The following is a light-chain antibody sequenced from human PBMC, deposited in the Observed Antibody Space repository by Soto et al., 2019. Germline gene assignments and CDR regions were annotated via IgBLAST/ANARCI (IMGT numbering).Light chain of an antibody. Sequence: DIQMTQSPSSLSASVGDRITITCRASDSIRTYLNWYQQKPGRAPKLLIYAASSLQSGVPSRFSGSGSETDFTLTISSLQPEDFATYSCQQSYSTTWTFGQGTKVDI. J-gene: IGKJ1*01. CDR3: QQSYSTTWT. CDR2: AAS. V-gene: IGKV1-39*01. CDR1: DSIRTY.